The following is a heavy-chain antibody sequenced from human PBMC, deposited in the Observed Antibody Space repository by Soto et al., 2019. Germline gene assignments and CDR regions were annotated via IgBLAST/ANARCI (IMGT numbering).Heavy chain of an antibody. CDR2: IIPVFGTG. V-gene: IGHV1-69*06. D-gene: IGHD5-18*01. J-gene: IGHJ4*02. Sequence: QVQLVQSGAEVKKPGSSVKVSCKASGGTFSSYAISWVRQAPGQGLEWMGGIIPVFGTGIYAQKFQGRVTITADKSTNTAYMELSSLRSEDTAVYFCSIVGGTGGYTYRLAYWGQGTLVTVSS. CDR3: SIVGGTGGYTYRLAY. CDR1: GGTFSSYA.